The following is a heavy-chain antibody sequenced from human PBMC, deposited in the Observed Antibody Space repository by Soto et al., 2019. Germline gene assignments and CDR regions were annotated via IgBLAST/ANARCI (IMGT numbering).Heavy chain of an antibody. V-gene: IGHV3-23*01. CDR3: AKDQGDFDY. CDR2: INRSGSST. Sequence: GGSLRLSCAASGFSFSDYSMNWVRQAPGKGLEWVSFINRSGSSTYYTGSVKGRFTIFKDKSKNTLYLQMNSLTVEDTAVYYCAKDQGDFDYWGQGTLVTVSS. J-gene: IGHJ4*02. CDR1: GFSFSDYS.